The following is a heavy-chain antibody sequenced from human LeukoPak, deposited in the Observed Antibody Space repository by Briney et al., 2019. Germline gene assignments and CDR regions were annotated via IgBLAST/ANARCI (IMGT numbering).Heavy chain of an antibody. D-gene: IGHD6-6*01. CDR2: IYYSGST. V-gene: IGHV4-30-4*08. CDR1: GDSISTGDYY. CDR3: ARDIQQLVRSGFDI. Sequence: SQTLSLTCSVSGDSISTGDYYWRWIRQPPGKGLEWIGYIYYSGSTYYNPSLKSRVTISIDTSKNQFSLNLSSVTAADTAVYYCARDIQQLVRSGFDIWGQGTRVTVSS. J-gene: IGHJ3*02.